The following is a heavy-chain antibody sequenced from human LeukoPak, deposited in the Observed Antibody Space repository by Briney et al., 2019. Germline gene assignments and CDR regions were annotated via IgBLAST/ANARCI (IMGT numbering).Heavy chain of an antibody. CDR3: AKRVDYSEKYYLDY. Sequence: GESLRLSCAASGFTFSSYAMSWVRQAPGKGLEWVSAISDSGSNTYYADSVKGRFTISRDNSKSTLSLQMNSLRAEDTAVYYCAKRVDYSEKYYLDYWGQGTLVTVSS. J-gene: IGHJ4*02. CDR1: GFTFSSYA. CDR2: ISDSGSNT. V-gene: IGHV3-23*01. D-gene: IGHD4/OR15-4a*01.